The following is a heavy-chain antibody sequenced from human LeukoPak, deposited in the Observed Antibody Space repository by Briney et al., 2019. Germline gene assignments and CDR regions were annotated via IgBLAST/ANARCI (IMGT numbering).Heavy chain of an antibody. J-gene: IGHJ4*02. V-gene: IGHV3-30*02. Sequence: PGGSLRLSCAASGFTFSNYGMHWVRQAQGKGLEWVAFSRSDAKGDYYADSVKGRFTISRDNSKNTLYLQMNSLRPDDTALYYCARDFWSGYYAGYWGRGALVTVSS. D-gene: IGHD3-3*01. CDR2: SRSDAKGD. CDR3: ARDFWSGYYAGY. CDR1: GFTFSNYG.